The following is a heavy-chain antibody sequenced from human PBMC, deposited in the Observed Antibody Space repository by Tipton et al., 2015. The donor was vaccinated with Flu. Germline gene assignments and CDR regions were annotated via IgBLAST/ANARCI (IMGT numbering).Heavy chain of an antibody. D-gene: IGHD1-26*01. CDR2: VHQTGNT. V-gene: IGHV4-38-2*01. CDR3: ARQVGGGAWKFDL. J-gene: IGHJ2*01. CDR1: GDSIGSPYY. Sequence: LSCSVSGDSIGSPYYWAWIRQPPGKGLEWIGNVHQTGNTYYNPSLMSRVTIAVDRPRNQFSLRLTSVTAADTAVYYCARQVGGGAWKFDLWGRDTLVTVSS.